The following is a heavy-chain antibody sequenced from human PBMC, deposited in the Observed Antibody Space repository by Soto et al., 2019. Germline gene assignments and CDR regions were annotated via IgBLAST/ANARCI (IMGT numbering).Heavy chain of an antibody. CDR3: ASMVAANHNWFEP. Sequence: PWETLSLTCTFSGGSISSYYWSWIRHPPGKGLEWIGYIYYSGSTNYNPSLKSRVTISVDTSKNQFSLKLSSVTAADTAVYYCASMVAANHNWFEPWGQGTLVSVSS. CDR2: IYYSGST. CDR1: GGSISSYY. J-gene: IGHJ5*02. V-gene: IGHV4-59*01. D-gene: IGHD2-15*01.